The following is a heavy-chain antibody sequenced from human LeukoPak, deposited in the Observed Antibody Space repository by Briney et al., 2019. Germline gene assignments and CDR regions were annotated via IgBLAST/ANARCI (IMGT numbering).Heavy chain of an antibody. CDR2: ISGSGGGT. Sequence: GGSLRLSCEASGVTFSSYVMSWVRQAPGKGPEWVSGISGSGGGTYYADSVKGRFAISRDNSKNTLYLQMNSLRAEDTAVYYCAKDLAPVTSCHDYWGQGTLVTVSS. J-gene: IGHJ4*02. CDR3: AKDLAPVTSCHDY. D-gene: IGHD2-2*01. V-gene: IGHV3-23*01. CDR1: GVTFSSYV.